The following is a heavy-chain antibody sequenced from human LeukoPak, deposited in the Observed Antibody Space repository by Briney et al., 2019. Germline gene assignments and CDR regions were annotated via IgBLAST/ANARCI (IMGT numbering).Heavy chain of an antibody. J-gene: IGHJ4*02. CDR2: IHPHGIF. D-gene: IGHD5-24*01. CDR3: ARGRDRSKAGDH. V-gene: IGHV4-34*01. CDR1: GGSFDDYY. Sequence: SETLSLTCAGYGGSFDDYYCSWIRQPPGKGLEWIGEIHPHGIFYYNSSLTSRVTISIDTSKSQFSLRLTSVTAADTAFYYCARGRDRSKAGDHWGQGSLVTVSS.